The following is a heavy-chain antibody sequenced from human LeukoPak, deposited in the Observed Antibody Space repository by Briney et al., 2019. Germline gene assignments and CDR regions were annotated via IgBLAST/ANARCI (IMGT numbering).Heavy chain of an antibody. D-gene: IGHD2-8*01. CDR1: GYTFTSYD. V-gene: IGHV1-2*06. CDR2: INPNSGGT. Sequence: GASVKVSCKASGYTFTSYDINWVRQATGQGLEWMGRINPNSGGTNYAQKFQGRVTMTRDTSISTAYMELSRLRSDDTAVYYCARGGYCTNGVCYWAQKEFDYWGQGTLVTVSS. CDR3: ARGGYCTNGVCYWAQKEFDY. J-gene: IGHJ4*02.